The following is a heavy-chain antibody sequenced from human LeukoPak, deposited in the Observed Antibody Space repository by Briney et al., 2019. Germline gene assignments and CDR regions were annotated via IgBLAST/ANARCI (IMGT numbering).Heavy chain of an antibody. CDR1: GDSITDYY. D-gene: IGHD2-15*01. V-gene: IGHV4-59*01. J-gene: IGHJ4*02. CDR3: ARAPQLYYFDY. CDR2: IYDSGST. Sequence: SETLSLTCTVSGDSITDYYWSWIRQPQGKGLEWIGYIYDSGSTTDYNPSLKSRVTISVDTSKTQFSLKVTPVTAADTAVYYCARAPQLYYFDYWGQGILVTVSS.